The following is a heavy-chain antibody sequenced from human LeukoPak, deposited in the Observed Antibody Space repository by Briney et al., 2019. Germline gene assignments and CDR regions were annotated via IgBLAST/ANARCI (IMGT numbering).Heavy chain of an antibody. V-gene: IGHV4-39*01. CDR3: ARVVSGYYLGDDAFDI. D-gene: IGHD3-3*01. Sequence: PSETLSLTCTVSGGSISSSSYYWGWIRQPPGKGLEWIGSIYYSGSTYYNPSLKSRVTISVDTSKNQFSLKLSSVTAADTAVYYCARVVSGYYLGDDAFDIWGQGTMVTVSS. CDR1: GGSISSSSYY. CDR2: IYYSGST. J-gene: IGHJ3*02.